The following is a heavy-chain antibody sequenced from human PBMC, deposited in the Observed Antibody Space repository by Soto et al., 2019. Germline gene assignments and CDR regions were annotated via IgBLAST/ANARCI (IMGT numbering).Heavy chain of an antibody. CDR1: GFTFISYA. Sequence: GGSLRLSCGASGFTFISYAMSWVRQAPGKGLEWVSAISGSGGSTYYADSVKGRFTISRDNSKNTLYLQMNSLRAEDTAVYYCAKDLYYDSSGSHAFDIWGQGTMVTVSS. V-gene: IGHV3-23*01. D-gene: IGHD3-22*01. CDR2: ISGSGGST. CDR3: AKDLYYDSSGSHAFDI. J-gene: IGHJ3*02.